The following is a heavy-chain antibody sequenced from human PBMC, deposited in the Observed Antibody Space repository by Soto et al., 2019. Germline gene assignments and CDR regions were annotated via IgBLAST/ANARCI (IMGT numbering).Heavy chain of an antibody. V-gene: IGHV1-3*01. J-gene: IGHJ5*02. D-gene: IGHD3-22*01. CDR1: GYTFTSYA. Sequence: QVQLVQSGAEVKKPGASVKVSCEASGYTFTSYAMHWVRQAPGQSLEWMGWINAGNGNTKYSQMFQGRVTITRDTSASTAYMELSSLRSEDTAVYYCAREPHDYESTWGQGTLVTVSS. CDR3: AREPHDYEST. CDR2: INAGNGNT.